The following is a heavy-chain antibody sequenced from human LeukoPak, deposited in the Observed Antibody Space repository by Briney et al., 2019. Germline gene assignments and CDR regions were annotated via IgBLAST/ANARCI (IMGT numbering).Heavy chain of an antibody. V-gene: IGHV1-69*13. CDR2: IIPIFGTA. CDR1: GGSFIRYA. CDR3: ARGSGETGGYYYVY. D-gene: IGHD3-22*01. J-gene: IGHJ4*02. Sequence: SVTVSCKASGGSFIRYAISWVRQAPGQGLEWMGGIIPIFGTANYAQKFQGRVTITADESTRTAYMELRTLRSEDTAIYYCARGSGETGGYYYVYWGRGTPVTVSS.